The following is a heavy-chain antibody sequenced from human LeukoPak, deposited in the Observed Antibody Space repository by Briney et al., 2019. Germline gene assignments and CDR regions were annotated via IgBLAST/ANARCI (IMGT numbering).Heavy chain of an antibody. V-gene: IGHV3-7*01. CDR1: GFSFSSYW. D-gene: IGHD3-10*01. J-gene: IGHJ4*02. Sequence: PGGSLRLSCAASGFSFSSYWMSWVRQAPGKGLEWVANINQDGSEKYYVDSVKGRFTVSRDNAKNSLHVQMNSLRAEDTAVYYCARHAQWFGQFQYHFDYWGQGTLVTVSS. CDR3: ARHAQWFGQFQYHFDY. CDR2: INQDGSEK.